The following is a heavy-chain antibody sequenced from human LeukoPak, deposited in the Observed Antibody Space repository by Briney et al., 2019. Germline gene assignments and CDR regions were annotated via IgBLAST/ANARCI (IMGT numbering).Heavy chain of an antibody. D-gene: IGHD4-11*01. CDR2: INHSGST. Sequence: SETLSLTCAVYGGSFSGYYWSWIRQPPGKGLEWIGEINHSGSTNYNPSLKGRVTISVDTSKNQSSLKLSSVTAADTAVYYCARRVLRTTTVVYFDYWGQGTLVTVSS. V-gene: IGHV4-34*01. CDR3: ARRVLRTTTVVYFDY. J-gene: IGHJ4*02. CDR1: GGSFSGYY.